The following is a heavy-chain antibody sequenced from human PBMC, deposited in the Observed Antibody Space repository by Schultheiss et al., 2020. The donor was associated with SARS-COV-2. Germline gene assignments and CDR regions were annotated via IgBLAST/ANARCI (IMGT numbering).Heavy chain of an antibody. D-gene: IGHD3-3*01. J-gene: IGHJ4*02. CDR1: GYTLTSHF. CDR3: AREEDTIFGVVTPLDY. Sequence: ASVKVSCKAFGYTLTSHFIHWVRQAPGQGLQWVGIINPSGGSTTYAQKFQGRVTITRDTSASTAYMELSRLRSDDTAVYYCAREEDTIFGVVTPLDYWGQGTLVTVSS. V-gene: IGHV1-46*01. CDR2: INPSGGST.